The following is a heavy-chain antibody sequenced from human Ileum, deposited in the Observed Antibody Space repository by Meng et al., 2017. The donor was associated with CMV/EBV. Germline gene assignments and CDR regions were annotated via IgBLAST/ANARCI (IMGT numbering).Heavy chain of an antibody. V-gene: IGHV4-4*07. D-gene: IGHD3-10*01. Sequence: QVHLQEPGPGLVRPSETLSLICTVSGGSISTYCWNWIRQSAGKRLEWIGRICGTGTIQYNPSFKSRLTLSLDTSKSQFSLRLTSVTAADTAVYFCARRVREVRERSWENWLTPWGQGILVTVSS. J-gene: IGHJ5*02. CDR2: ICGTGTI. CDR3: ARRVREVRERSWENWLTP. CDR1: GGSISTYC.